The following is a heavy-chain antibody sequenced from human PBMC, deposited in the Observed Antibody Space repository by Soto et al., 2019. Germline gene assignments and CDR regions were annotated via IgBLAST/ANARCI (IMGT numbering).Heavy chain of an antibody. D-gene: IGHD1-26*01. CDR3: ARAVSSATYYDCIGY. Sequence: PGGSLRLSCKASGVDISTYGLHWVRQAPGKGLEWLAFIWYDGSNQHYAASVKGRFTISRDNSRNTLYLQMNNLRADDTAVYFCARAVSSATYYDCIGYWGRGTLVTVSS. J-gene: IGHJ4*02. CDR1: GVDISTYG. CDR2: IWYDGSNQ. V-gene: IGHV3-33*01.